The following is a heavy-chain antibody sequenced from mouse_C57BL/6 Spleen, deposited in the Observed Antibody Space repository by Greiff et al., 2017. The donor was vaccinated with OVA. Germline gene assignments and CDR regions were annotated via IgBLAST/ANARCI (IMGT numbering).Heavy chain of an antibody. CDR1: GYTFTSYW. Sequence: QVQLKQPGAELVKPGASVKLSCKASGYTFTSYWMHWVKQRPGRGLEWIGRIDPNSGGTNYNEKFKSKATLTVDKSSSTAYMQLSSLTSEDSAVYYCASPYRNYYYAMDYWGKGTSVTVSS. V-gene: IGHV1-72*01. J-gene: IGHJ4*01. CDR3: ASPYRNYYYAMDY. CDR2: IDPNSGGT. D-gene: IGHD2-5*01.